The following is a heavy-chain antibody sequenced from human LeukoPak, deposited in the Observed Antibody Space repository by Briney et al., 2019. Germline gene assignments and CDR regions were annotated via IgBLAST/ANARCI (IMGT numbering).Heavy chain of an antibody. V-gene: IGHV3-23*01. Sequence: GGSLRLSCAASGFTFSSYAMSWVRQAAGKGLGWVSAISGSGGSTYYADSVKGRFTISRDNSKNTLYLQMNSLRAEDTAVYYCASDCSSTSCYQRGGYSDYWGQGTLVTVAS. CDR3: ASDCSSTSCYQRGGYSDY. CDR2: ISGSGGST. D-gene: IGHD2-2*01. J-gene: IGHJ4*02. CDR1: GFTFSSYA.